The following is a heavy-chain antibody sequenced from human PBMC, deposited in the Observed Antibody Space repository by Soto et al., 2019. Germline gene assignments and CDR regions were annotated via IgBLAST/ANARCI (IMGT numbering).Heavy chain of an antibody. CDR3: ASARTYNYAFDF. CDR2: VFSGGST. J-gene: IGHJ4*02. V-gene: IGHV3-53*01. D-gene: IGHD5-18*01. Sequence: PRLSCAASGFTFSSYAMSWVRQAPGKGLEWVSVVFSGGSTFYADSVKGRFTISRDTSKNTLSLQMNSLRAEDTAVYFCASARTYNYAFDFWGQGTLVTVSS. CDR1: GFTFSSYA.